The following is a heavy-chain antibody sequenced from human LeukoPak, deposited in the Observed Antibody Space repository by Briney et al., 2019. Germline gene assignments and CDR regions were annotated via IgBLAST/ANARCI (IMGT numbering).Heavy chain of an antibody. Sequence: GGSLRLSCAASGFTFDDYAMHWVRQAPGKGLEWVSGISWNSGSIGYADSVKGRFTISRDNAKNTLYLQMNSLRAEDTAVYYCATLGDTRAFDIWGQGTMVTVSS. CDR2: ISWNSGSI. J-gene: IGHJ3*02. D-gene: IGHD3-16*01. CDR3: ATLGDTRAFDI. CDR1: GFTFDDYA. V-gene: IGHV3-9*01.